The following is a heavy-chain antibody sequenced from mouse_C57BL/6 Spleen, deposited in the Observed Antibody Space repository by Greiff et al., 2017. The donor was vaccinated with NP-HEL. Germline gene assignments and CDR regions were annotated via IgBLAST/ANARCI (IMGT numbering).Heavy chain of an antibody. CDR1: GYSITSGYD. D-gene: IGHD4-1*01. CDR3: ARSAWDGDWYFEV. V-gene: IGHV3-1*01. Sequence: EVKLQESGPGMVKPSQSLSLTCTVTGYSITSGYDWHWIRHFPGNKLEWMGYISYSGSTNYNPSLKSRISITHDTSKNHFFLKLNSVTTEDTATYYCARSAWDGDWYFEVWGTGTTVTVSS. J-gene: IGHJ1*03. CDR2: ISYSGST.